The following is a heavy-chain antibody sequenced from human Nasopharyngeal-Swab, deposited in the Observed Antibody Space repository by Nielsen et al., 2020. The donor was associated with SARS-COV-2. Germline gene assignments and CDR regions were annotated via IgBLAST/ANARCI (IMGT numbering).Heavy chain of an antibody. V-gene: IGHV1-18*01. CDR1: GYIFTSYA. CDR3: ARHGVAEDY. J-gene: IGHJ4*02. CDR2: IGAYNGNT. Sequence: ASVKVSCKASGYIFTSYAISWVRQAPGQGLEWMGCIGAYNGNTNYAQKFQDRVTMTTDTSTSTVYMELRSLRSDDTAVYYCARHGVAEDYWGQGTLVTVSS. D-gene: IGHD3-3*01.